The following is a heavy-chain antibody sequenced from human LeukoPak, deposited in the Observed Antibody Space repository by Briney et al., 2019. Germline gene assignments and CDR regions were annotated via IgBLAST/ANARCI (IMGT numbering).Heavy chain of an antibody. CDR2: INWNGGST. Sequence: GGSLRLSCAASGFTFDDYGMSWVRQAPGKGLEWVSGINWNGGSTGYADSVKGRFTISRDNAKKSLYLEMNSLRAEDTAMYYCARDGVVPGPWHFDYWGQGTLVTVSS. CDR3: ARDGVVPGPWHFDY. J-gene: IGHJ4*02. D-gene: IGHD2-21*02. CDR1: GFTFDDYG. V-gene: IGHV3-20*04.